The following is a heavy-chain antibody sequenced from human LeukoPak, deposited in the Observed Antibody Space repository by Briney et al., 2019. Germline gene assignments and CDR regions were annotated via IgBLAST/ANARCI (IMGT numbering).Heavy chain of an antibody. J-gene: IGHJ4*02. CDR3: AKDSTPIFGVVKVGLSDY. CDR1: GFTFSSYA. Sequence: GGSLRLSCAASGFTFSSYAMSWVRQAPGKGLEWVSAISGSGGSTYYADSVKGRFTISRDNSKNTLYLQMNSLRAEDTAVYYCAKDSTPIFGVVKVGLSDYWGQGTLVTVSS. CDR2: ISGSGGST. V-gene: IGHV3-23*01. D-gene: IGHD3-3*01.